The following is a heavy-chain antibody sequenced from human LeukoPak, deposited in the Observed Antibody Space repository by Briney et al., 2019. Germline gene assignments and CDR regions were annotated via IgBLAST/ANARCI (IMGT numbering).Heavy chain of an antibody. Sequence: GGSLRLSCAASGFTFSSYAMHWVRQAPGKGLEWVAVISYDGSNKYYADSVKGRFTISRDNSKNTLYLQMNSLRAEDTAVYYCATLTSFDYWCQGTLVTVSS. CDR3: ATLTSFDY. CDR1: GFTFSSYA. V-gene: IGHV3-30*04. CDR2: ISYDGSNK. J-gene: IGHJ4*02.